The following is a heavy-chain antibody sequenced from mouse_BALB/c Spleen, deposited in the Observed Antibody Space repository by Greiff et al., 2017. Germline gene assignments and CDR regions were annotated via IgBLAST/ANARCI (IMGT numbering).Heavy chain of an antibody. V-gene: IGHV5-17*02. CDR3: ARGNYAMDY. J-gene: IGHJ4*01. CDR2: ISSGSSTI. CDR1: GFTFSSFG. Sequence: EVKLVESGGGLVQPGGSRKLSCAASGFTFSSFGMHWVRQAPEKGLEWVAYISSGSSTIYYADTVKGRFTISRDNPKNTLFLQMTSIRSEDTAMYYCARGNYAMDYWGQGTSVTVSS.